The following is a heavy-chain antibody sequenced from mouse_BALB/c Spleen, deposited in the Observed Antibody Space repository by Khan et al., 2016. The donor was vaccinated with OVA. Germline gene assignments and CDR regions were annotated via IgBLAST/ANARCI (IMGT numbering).Heavy chain of an antibody. CDR3: ARMARTIN. CDR2: INSNGGST. Sequence: EVELVESGGGLVQPGGSLKLSCAASGFTFSSYGMSWVRQTPDKRLELVATINSNGGSTYYPDSVKGRFTISRDNAKNTLYLKMSSRKPEETAMYYCARMARTINWGQGTTLTVSS. J-gene: IGHJ2*01. CDR1: GFTFSSYG. V-gene: IGHV5-6-3*01.